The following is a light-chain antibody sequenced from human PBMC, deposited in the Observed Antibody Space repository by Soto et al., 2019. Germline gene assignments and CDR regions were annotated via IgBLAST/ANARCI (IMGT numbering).Light chain of an antibody. CDR3: AAWDDSLSACV. J-gene: IGLJ3*02. CDR1: TSNIGSKA. CDR2: NNN. V-gene: IGLV1-44*01. Sequence: QSVLTQPPSASGTPGQRVSISCSGSTSNIGSKAVNWYQQLPGTAPKLLIYNNNQRPSGVPDRFSGSKSGTSASLAISGLQSDDEADYFCAAWDDSLSACVFGAGTKLTVL.